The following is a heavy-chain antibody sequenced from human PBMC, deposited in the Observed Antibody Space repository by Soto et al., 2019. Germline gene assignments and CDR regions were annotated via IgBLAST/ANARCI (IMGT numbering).Heavy chain of an antibody. CDR3: ARQRVNGCSSTSFYVVPRWFDP. D-gene: IGHD2-2*01. J-gene: IGHJ5*02. V-gene: IGHV4-39*01. CDR2: IYYSGST. CDR1: GGSISSSSYY. Sequence: QLQLQESGPGLVKPSETLSLTCTVSGGSISSSSYYWGWIRQPPGKGLEWIGSIYYSGSTYYNPSLKSLVTISGDTSKNQFSLKLSSVTAADTAVYYCARQRVNGCSSTSFYVVPRWFDPWGQGTLVTVSS.